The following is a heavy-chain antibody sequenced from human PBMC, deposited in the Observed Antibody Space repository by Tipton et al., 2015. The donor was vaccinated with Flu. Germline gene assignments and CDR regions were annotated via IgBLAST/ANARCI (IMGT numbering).Heavy chain of an antibody. J-gene: IGHJ6*02. CDR3: ARDPGIAARPQPYYYYYGMDV. Sequence: SLRFSCAASGFTFSNYAMHWVRQAPGKGLDWVAVISYDGNKKNYADSVKGRITTSRDNSKNTLYLQMNSLRAEDTAVYYCARDPGIAARPQPYYYYYGMDVWGQGTTVIVSS. V-gene: IGHV3-30-3*01. CDR2: ISYDGNKK. CDR1: GFTFSNYA. D-gene: IGHD6-6*01.